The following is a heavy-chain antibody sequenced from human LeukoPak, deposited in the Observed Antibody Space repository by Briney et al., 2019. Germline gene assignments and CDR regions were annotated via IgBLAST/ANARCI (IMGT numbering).Heavy chain of an antibody. D-gene: IGHD2-2*01. V-gene: IGHV1-18*01. CDR2: ISAYNGNT. J-gene: IGHJ6*02. Sequence: ASVKVSCKTSGYTFTSYGITWVRQAPGQGLEWMGWISAYNGNTNYAQKLQGRVTMTTDTSTSTAYMELRSLRSDDTAVYYCAREFGSSRYIYNMDVWGQGTTVTVSS. CDR3: AREFGSSRYIYNMDV. CDR1: GYTFTSYG.